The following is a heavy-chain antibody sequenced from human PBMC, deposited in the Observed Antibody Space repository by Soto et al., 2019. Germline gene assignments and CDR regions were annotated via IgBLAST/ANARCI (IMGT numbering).Heavy chain of an antibody. V-gene: IGHV3-23*01. CDR3: AKDADMWSSVSCYRGPDY. CDR1: GFSFSFYA. Sequence: EVQLLESGGGLVQPGGSLRLSCAASGFSFSFYALSWVRQAPGKGLEWVSGISGSGESTYYADSVKGRFTISRDISKNTVYLQMNALRTEDRAVYYWAKDADMWSSVSCYRGPDYWGQGTLVTVAS. CDR2: ISGSGEST. D-gene: IGHD2-2*02. J-gene: IGHJ4*02.